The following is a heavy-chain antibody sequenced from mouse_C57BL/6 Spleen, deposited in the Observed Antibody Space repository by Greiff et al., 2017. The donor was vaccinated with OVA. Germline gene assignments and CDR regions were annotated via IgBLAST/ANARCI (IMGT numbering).Heavy chain of an antibody. J-gene: IGHJ1*03. CDR2: INPGSGGT. CDR1: GYAFTNYL. CDR3: ARGTTGTRYFDV. D-gene: IGHD4-1*01. V-gene: IGHV1-54*01. Sequence: QVQLQQSGAELVRPGTSVKVSCKASGYAFTNYLIEWVKQRPGQGLEWIGVINPGSGGTNYNEKFKGKATLTADKSSSTAYMQLSSLTSEDSAVYFCARGTTGTRYFDVWGTGTTVTVSS.